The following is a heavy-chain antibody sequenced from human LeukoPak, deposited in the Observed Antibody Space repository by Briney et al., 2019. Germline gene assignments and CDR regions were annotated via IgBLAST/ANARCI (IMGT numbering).Heavy chain of an antibody. CDR1: GYTFTGYY. J-gene: IGHJ6*03. Sequence: ASVKVSCKASGYTFTGYYMHWVRQAPGQGLEWMGWINPNSGGTNYAQKFQGRVTMTRDTSISTAYMELSRLRSDDTAVYYCARGINCGGDCYSSGDYYYYMDVWGKGTTVTISS. V-gene: IGHV1-2*02. D-gene: IGHD2-21*02. CDR3: ARGINCGGDCYSSGDYYYYMDV. CDR2: INPNSGGT.